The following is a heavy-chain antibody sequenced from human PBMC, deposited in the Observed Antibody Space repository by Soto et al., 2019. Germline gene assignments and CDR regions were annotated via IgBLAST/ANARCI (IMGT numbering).Heavy chain of an antibody. Sequence: QVQLVQSGAEVKKPGSSVKVSCKSSGGTFSSYAISWVRQAPGKGLEWMGGIIPIFGTSNYEQKFQGRVTITADESTSTAYMELSSLISEDTAVYYCARGDEYYYGSGSYYRWFDPWGQGTLVTVSS. CDR3: ARGDEYYYGSGSYYRWFDP. J-gene: IGHJ5*02. V-gene: IGHV1-69*01. CDR2: IIPIFGTS. D-gene: IGHD3-10*01. CDR1: GGTFSSYA.